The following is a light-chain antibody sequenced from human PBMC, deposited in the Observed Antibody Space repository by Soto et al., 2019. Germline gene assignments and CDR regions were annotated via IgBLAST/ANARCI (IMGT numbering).Light chain of an antibody. CDR2: GAV. CDR3: PQSYNPPPT. Sequence: VRVSLSVSSVSASIRDRVTITRRASHTTNNYLNWYHQEPGKAPKLLIYGAVTLHSGVPSRFSCSGSGTDFTLTITSLQAEDVATYYCPQSYNPPPTSGRGTKVDI. CDR1: HTTNNY. J-gene: IGKJ1*01. V-gene: IGKV1-39*01.